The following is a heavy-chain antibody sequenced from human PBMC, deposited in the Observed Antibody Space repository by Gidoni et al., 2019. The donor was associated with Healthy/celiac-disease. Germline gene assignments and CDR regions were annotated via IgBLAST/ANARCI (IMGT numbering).Heavy chain of an antibody. Sequence: EVQLLESGGGLVQTGGSLRLSCAASGFTCSSYAMSWVRQAPGKGLEWVSAISGSGGSTYYADSVKGRFTISRDNSKNTLYLQMNSLRAEDTAVYYCAKVRSGGPLGLYFQHWGQGTLVTVSS. D-gene: IGHD3-3*01. CDR2: ISGSGGST. V-gene: IGHV3-23*01. CDR3: AKVRSGGPLGLYFQH. J-gene: IGHJ1*01. CDR1: GFTCSSYA.